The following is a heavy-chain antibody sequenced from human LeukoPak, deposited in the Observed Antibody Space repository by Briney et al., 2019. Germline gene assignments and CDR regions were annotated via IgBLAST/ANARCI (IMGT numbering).Heavy chain of an antibody. D-gene: IGHD3-22*01. CDR3: ARVRSSGYYFNLDY. V-gene: IGHV3-33*01. Sequence: GGSLRLSCAASGFTFSSYGMHWVRQAPGKGLEWVAVIWHDGSNKYYADSVKGRFTISRDNSKNTLYLQMNSLRAEDTAVYYCARVRSSGYYFNLDYWGQGTLVTVSS. CDR2: IWHDGSNK. CDR1: GFTFSSYG. J-gene: IGHJ4*02.